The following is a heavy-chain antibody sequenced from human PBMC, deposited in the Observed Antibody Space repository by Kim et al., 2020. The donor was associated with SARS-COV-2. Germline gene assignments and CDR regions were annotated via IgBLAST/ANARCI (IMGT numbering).Heavy chain of an antibody. V-gene: IGHV3-64*01. CDR3: ARIAGLWYFDL. Sequence: GGSLRLSCAASGFTFSSYAMHWVRQAPGKGLEYVSAISSNGGSTYYANSVKGRFTISRDNSKNTLYLQMGSLRAEDMAVYYCARIAGLWYFDLWGRGTL. CDR1: GFTFSSYA. J-gene: IGHJ2*01. CDR2: ISSNGGST. D-gene: IGHD3-10*01.